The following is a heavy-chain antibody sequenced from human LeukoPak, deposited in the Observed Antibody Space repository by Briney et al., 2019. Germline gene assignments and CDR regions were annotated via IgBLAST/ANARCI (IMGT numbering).Heavy chain of an antibody. CDR2: ISSTGIAT. CDR3: ARGATYAYYQDY. J-gene: IGHJ4*02. D-gene: IGHD1-26*01. Sequence: PGGSLRLSCATSGFTFSSYAMSWVRQAPGKGLEWVSAISSTGIATYYADSVKGRFTISKDNAKNTLYLQMNSLRAEDTAVYYCARGATYAYYQDYWGQGTLVTVSS. CDR1: GFTFSSYA. V-gene: IGHV3-23*01.